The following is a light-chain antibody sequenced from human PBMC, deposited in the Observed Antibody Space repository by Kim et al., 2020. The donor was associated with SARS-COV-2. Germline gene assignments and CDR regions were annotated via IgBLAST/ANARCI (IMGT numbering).Light chain of an antibody. CDR1: PSTIGSNS. CDR3: AAWDDSLNGVV. CDR2: DNN. Sequence: GQGVTLCCSGSPSTIGSNSVPWYPHLSGAAPKLLIYDNNRRPSGVPDRFSGSKSGSSASLAISGVQSDDEADYHCAAWDDSLNGVVFGGGTQLTVL. V-gene: IGLV1-44*01. J-gene: IGLJ2*01.